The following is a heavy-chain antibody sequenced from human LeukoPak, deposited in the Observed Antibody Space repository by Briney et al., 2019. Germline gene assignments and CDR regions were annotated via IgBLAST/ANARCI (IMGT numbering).Heavy chain of an antibody. D-gene: IGHD2-15*01. CDR3: AREGNQVAADSYNWFDP. V-gene: IGHV4-59*01. CDR2: IYYSGST. Sequence: SETLSLTCTVSGGSISSYYWSWIRQPPGKGLEWIGYIYYSGSTNYNPSLKSRVTISVDTSKNQFSLKLSSVTAADTAVYYCAREGNQVAADSYNWFDPWGQGTLVTVSS. J-gene: IGHJ5*02. CDR1: GGSISSYY.